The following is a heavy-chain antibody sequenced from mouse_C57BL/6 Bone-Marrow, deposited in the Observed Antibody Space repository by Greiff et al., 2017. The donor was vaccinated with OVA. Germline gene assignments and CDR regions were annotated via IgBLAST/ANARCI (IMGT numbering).Heavy chain of an antibody. CDR1: GYTFTGYR. Sequence: QVQLQQSGAELLKPGASVMLSCKAPGYTFTGYRLEWVKQRLGHGLEWIGEILPGSGSSNYNEKFKGKATFTAHTSSNTAYVQLSSLTTEDSASYNCARSWLDYFDYWGEGATLTVSS. CDR3: ARSWLDYFDY. J-gene: IGHJ2*01. CDR2: ILPGSGSS. V-gene: IGHV1-9*01. D-gene: IGHD3-3*01.